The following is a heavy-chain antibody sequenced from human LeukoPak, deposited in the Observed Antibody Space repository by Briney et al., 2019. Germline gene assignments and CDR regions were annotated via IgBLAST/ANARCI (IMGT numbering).Heavy chain of an antibody. CDR1: GFTFSNYG. CDR3: AKGTVITVPAAVNY. CDR2: IRNDGTYK. Sequence: GGSLGLSCAASGFTFSNYGMHWVRQAPGKGLEWVAFIRNDGTYKHYADSLKGRFTISRDNSRNTLYLQMNSLRAEDTAVYYCAKGTVITVPAAVNYWGQGTLVTVSS. V-gene: IGHV3-30*02. D-gene: IGHD2-2*01. J-gene: IGHJ4*02.